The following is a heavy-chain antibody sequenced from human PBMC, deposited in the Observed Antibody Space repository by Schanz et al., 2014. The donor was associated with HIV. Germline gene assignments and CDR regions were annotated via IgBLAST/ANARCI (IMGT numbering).Heavy chain of an antibody. J-gene: IGHJ6*02. CDR1: GFSFSIFG. V-gene: IGHV3-33*01. CDR3: ARETSGFSTSWPPRYHYYGMDV. CDR2: MWYDESHK. Sequence: QVQLVESGGGVVQPGTSLRLSCAASGFSFSIFGMHWVRQAPGKGLEWVAAMWYDESHKGYADSVKGRFTISRDNSKNTLYLEMNSLRPEDTAVYYCARETSGFSTSWPPRYHYYGMDVWGQGTTVTVSS. D-gene: IGHD6-13*01.